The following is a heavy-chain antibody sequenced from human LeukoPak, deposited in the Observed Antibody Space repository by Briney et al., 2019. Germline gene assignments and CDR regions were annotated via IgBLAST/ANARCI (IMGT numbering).Heavy chain of an antibody. CDR2: IKSKTDGATT. J-gene: IGHJ5*02. D-gene: IGHD2-21*02. Sequence: PGGSLRLSCAASGFTFNNAWMSWVRQAPGKGLEWVGRIKSKTDGATTDYAAPVKGRFTISRDDSKNTLSLQMNSLKTDDTAVYYCTTDRNVGPATASWFDPWGQGTLVTVSS. CDR1: GFTFNNAW. V-gene: IGHV3-15*01. CDR3: TTDRNVGPATASWFDP.